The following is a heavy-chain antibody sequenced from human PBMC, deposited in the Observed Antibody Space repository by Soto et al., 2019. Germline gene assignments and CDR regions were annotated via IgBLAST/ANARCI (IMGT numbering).Heavy chain of an antibody. CDR2: ISYDGSNK. CDR3: AKDPSKSEVLPAAMGGY. V-gene: IGHV3-30*18. J-gene: IGHJ4*02. Sequence: GSLRLSCAASGFTFSSYGMHWVRQAPGKGLEWVAVISYDGSNKYYADSVKGRFTISRDNSKNTLYLQMNSLRAEDTAVYYCAKDPSKSEVLPAAMGGYWGQGILVTVSS. D-gene: IGHD2-2*01. CDR1: GFTFSSYG.